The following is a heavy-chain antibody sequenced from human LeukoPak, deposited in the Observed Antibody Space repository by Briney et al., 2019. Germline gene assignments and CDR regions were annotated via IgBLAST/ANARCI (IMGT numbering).Heavy chain of an antibody. CDR3: AKQMATFSSLDY. J-gene: IGHJ4*02. V-gene: IGHV3-30*18. CDR1: GFTFSTYG. D-gene: IGHD5-24*01. Sequence: GGSLRLSCAASGFTFSTYGMHWVRQAPGKGLEWVAVISYDGSNKYYADSVTGRFTISRDNSKNTLYLQMNNLRAEDTAVYYCAKQMATFSSLDYWGQGTLVTVSS. CDR2: ISYDGSNK.